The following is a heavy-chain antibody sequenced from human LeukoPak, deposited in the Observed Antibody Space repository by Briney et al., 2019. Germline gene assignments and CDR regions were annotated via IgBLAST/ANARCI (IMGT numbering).Heavy chain of an antibody. CDR1: GFAFISSG. CDR2: ISASLTYI. D-gene: IGHD3-3*01. CDR3: ARGPEFDSWGGLKYTCFDP. Sequence: GGSLRLSCATSGFAFISSGMAWVRQAPGKGLEWVASISASLTYIYYAESMKGRFTISRDNARNSLFLQLDSLRADATAVYYRARGPEFDSWGGLKYTCFDPWREGTLVTVSS. J-gene: IGHJ5*02. V-gene: IGHV3-21*01.